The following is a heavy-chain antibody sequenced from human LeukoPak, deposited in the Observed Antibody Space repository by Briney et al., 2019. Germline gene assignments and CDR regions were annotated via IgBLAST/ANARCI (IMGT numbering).Heavy chain of an antibody. CDR1: GYTFTSYD. Sequence: ASVKVSCKASGYTFTSYDINWVRQATGQGLEWMGWMNPNSGNTGYAQKFQGRVTVTADESTSTAYMELSSLRSEDTAVYYCARQAATVAGIEANWFDPWGQGTLVTVSS. CDR3: ARQAATVAGIEANWFDP. J-gene: IGHJ5*02. V-gene: IGHV1-8*03. D-gene: IGHD6-19*01. CDR2: MNPNSGNT.